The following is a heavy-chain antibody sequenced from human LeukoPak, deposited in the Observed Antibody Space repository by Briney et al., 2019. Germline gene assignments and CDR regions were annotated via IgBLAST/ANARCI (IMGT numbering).Heavy chain of an antibody. V-gene: IGHV3-23*01. CDR3: AKGSRGNYDY. D-gene: IGHD1-26*01. CDR2: ITDSGIST. Sequence: SGGSLRLSCAASGFTFNSYAMAWVRQAPEKGLEWVSSITDSGISTYYADSVKGRFTISRDNSKNTLYLQMNSLRAEDTAVYYCAKGSRGNYDYWGQGTLVTVS. J-gene: IGHJ4*02. CDR1: GFTFNSYA.